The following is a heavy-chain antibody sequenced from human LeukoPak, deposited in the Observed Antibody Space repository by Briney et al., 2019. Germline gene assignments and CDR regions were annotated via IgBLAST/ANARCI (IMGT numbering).Heavy chain of an antibody. V-gene: IGHV4-59*08. CDR2: IYYSGST. D-gene: IGHD5-12*01. CDR3: ARHPGGYAPFDY. CDR1: GGSISSYY. Sequence: SETLSLTCTVSGGSISSYYWSWIRRPPGKGLEWIGYIYYSGSTNYNPSLKSRVTISVDTSKNQFSLKLSSVTAADTAVYYCARHPGGYAPFDYWGQGTLVTVSS. J-gene: IGHJ4*02.